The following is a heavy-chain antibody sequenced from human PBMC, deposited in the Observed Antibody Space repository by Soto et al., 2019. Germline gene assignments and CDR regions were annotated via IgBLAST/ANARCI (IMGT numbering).Heavy chain of an antibody. CDR1: GFTLSRHA. CDR2: IWYDGTDQ. CDR3: ARESSDYGDYGDF. D-gene: IGHD4-17*01. J-gene: IGHJ4*02. V-gene: IGHV3-33*01. Sequence: QVQLVQSGGGVVQPGASLRLSCVASGFTLSRHAMHWVRQAPGKGLEWVAVIWYDGTDQYYADSVQGRFTISRDSPKNTVYLQMDSLRAEDTAVYFCARESSDYGDYGDFWGQGTLVTVSP.